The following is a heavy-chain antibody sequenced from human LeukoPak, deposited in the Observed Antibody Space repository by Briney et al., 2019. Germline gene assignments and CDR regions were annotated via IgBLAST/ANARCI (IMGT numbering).Heavy chain of an antibody. CDR3: ARRFNYYDSSGYYEGFYFDY. V-gene: IGHV1-18*01. D-gene: IGHD3-22*01. J-gene: IGHJ4*02. Sequence: GASVKVSCKPSGYTFTSYGISWVRQAPGQGLEWMGWISAYAQKFQGRVTMTTDTSTSTAYMELRSLRSDDTAVYYCARRFNYYDSSGYYEGFYFDYWGQGTLVTVSS. CDR2: ISAY. CDR1: GYTFTSYG.